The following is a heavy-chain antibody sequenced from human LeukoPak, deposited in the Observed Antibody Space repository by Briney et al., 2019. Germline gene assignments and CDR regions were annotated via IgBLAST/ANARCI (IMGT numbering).Heavy chain of an antibody. CDR3: ARRGYSYGPFDS. D-gene: IGHD5-18*01. CDR2: IYYSGST. Sequence: SETLSLTCIVSGGSTSDYYWSWIRQPPGKGLEWIGHIYYSGSTNYNPSLKSRVTISVDTSKNQFSLRLSSVTATDTAVYYCARRGYSYGPFDSWGQGTLVTVSS. J-gene: IGHJ4*02. CDR1: GGSTSDYY. V-gene: IGHV4-59*08.